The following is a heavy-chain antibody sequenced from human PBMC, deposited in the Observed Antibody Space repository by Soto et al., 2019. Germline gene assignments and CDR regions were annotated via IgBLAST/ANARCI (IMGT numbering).Heavy chain of an antibody. CDR1: GFTFSSYA. J-gene: IGHJ6*02. CDR2: ISYDGSNK. CDR3: AKDNFGVGIRLVMDV. V-gene: IGHV3-30-3*01. D-gene: IGHD3-3*01. Sequence: GGSLRLSCAASGFTFSSYAMHWVRQAPGKGLEWVAVISYDGSNKYYADSVKGRFTISRDNSKNTLYLQMNSLRAEDTAVYYCAKDNFGVGIRLVMDVSCPGTTLTLSS.